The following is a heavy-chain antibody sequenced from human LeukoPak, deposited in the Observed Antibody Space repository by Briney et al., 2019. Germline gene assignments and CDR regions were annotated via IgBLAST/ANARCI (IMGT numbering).Heavy chain of an antibody. V-gene: IGHV3-33*01. CDR3: ARDIAVAGTAILALDY. Sequence: GGSLRLSCAASGFTFSSYGMHWVRQAPGKGLEWVAVIWYDGSNKYYADSVKGRFTISRDNSKNTLYLQMNSLRAEDTAVYYCARDIAVAGTAILALDYWGQGTLFTVSS. D-gene: IGHD6-19*01. CDR2: IWYDGSNK. J-gene: IGHJ4*02. CDR1: GFTFSSYG.